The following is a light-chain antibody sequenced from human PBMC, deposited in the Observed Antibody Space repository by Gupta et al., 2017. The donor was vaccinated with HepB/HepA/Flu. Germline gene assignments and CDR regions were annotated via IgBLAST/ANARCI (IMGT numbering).Light chain of an antibody. CDR3: QHEDYSPIT. CDR2: KAS. Sequence: DIQMTQSPSTLSASVGDRVTITCRASQSISSWLAWYQQKPGKAPKLLIYKASTLESGVPSRFSGSGYGTEFTLTISSVQPDDFATYYCQHEDYSPITFGRGTKVDIK. J-gene: IGKJ4*01. V-gene: IGKV1-5*03. CDR1: QSISSW.